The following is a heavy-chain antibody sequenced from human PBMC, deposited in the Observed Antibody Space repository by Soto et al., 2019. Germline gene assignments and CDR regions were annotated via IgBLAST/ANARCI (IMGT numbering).Heavy chain of an antibody. CDR2: IWYDGSNK. V-gene: IGHV3-33*01. D-gene: IGHD6-19*01. Sequence: QVQLVESGGGVVQPGRSLRLSCAASGFTFSSYGMHWVRQAPGKGLEWVAVIWYDGSNKYYAESVKGRFTISSDNSKNQRDRQMNSLRAEDTAVYYCARDSHVGSGWQLTANYWGQGTLVTVSS. CDR3: ARDSHVGSGWQLTANY. J-gene: IGHJ4*02. CDR1: GFTFSSYG.